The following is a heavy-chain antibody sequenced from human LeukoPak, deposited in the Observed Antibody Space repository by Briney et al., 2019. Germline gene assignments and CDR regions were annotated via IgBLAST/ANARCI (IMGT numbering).Heavy chain of an antibody. CDR3: ARVWNRGWFDP. Sequence: SETLSLTCTVSGGSISSGDYYWTWLRQPAGKGLEWIGRIHTSGRTDYNPSLQSRVTTSIDTSKNQFSLKLSSVTAAVTAVYYCARVWNRGWFDPWGQGTLVTVSS. CDR2: IHTSGRT. CDR1: GGSISSGDYY. V-gene: IGHV4-61*02. D-gene: IGHD7-27*01. J-gene: IGHJ5*02.